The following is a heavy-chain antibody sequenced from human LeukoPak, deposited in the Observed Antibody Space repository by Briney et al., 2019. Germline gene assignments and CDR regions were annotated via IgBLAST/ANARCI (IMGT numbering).Heavy chain of an antibody. J-gene: IGHJ3*02. CDR2: IWYDGSNK. CDR1: GFTLITNG. D-gene: IGHD2-2*01. V-gene: IGHV3-33*01. Sequence: GGSLRPSCAAPGFTLITNGIHWVRKAPGKGLGWVAVIWYDGSNKYYADSVKGRFTISRDNSKNTLYLQMNSLRAEDTAVYYCARDIVVVPAASDAFDIWGQGTMVTVSS. CDR3: ARDIVVVPAASDAFDI.